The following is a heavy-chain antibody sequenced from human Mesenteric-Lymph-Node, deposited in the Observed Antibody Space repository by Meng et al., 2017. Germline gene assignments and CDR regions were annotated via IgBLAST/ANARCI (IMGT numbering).Heavy chain of an antibody. CDR3: ARYGSGTYYVGYYMDY. D-gene: IGHD3-10*01. Sequence: GESLKISCAASGFTFSNYAMSWVRQSPGTGLEWVSVISGSGGSAYYADSVKGRFTISRDNSKNTVYLEMNGLRADDTAVYFCARYGSGTYYVGYYMDYWGQGTLVTVSS. V-gene: IGHV3-23*01. CDR2: ISGSGGSA. CDR1: GFTFSNYA. J-gene: IGHJ4*02.